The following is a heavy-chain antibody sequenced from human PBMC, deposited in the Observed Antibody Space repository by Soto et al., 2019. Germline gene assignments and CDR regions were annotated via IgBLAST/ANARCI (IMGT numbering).Heavy chain of an antibody. D-gene: IGHD3-10*01. CDR2: ISGSGGST. CDR3: AKGITMVRGAPDY. J-gene: IGHJ4*02. V-gene: IGHV3-23*01. Sequence: EVQLLESGGGLVQPGGSLRLSCAASGFTFSSYAMSWVRQAPGKGLEWVSAISGSGGSTYYADSVKGRFTISRDNSKNTLYLQMNSLRGEDTAVYYCAKGITMVRGAPDYWGQGTLVTVSS. CDR1: GFTFSSYA.